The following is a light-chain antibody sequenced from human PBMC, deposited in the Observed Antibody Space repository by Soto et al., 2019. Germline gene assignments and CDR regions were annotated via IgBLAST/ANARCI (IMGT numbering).Light chain of an antibody. V-gene: IGKV3-20*01. CDR2: GAS. CDR1: QSVSSSY. J-gene: IGKJ4*01. CDR3: QQYGSSPS. Sequence: EIVLTQSPGTLSLSPGERATLSCRASQSVSSSYLVWYQQKPGQAPRLFIYGASSRATGIPDRFSGSGSGTDFTLTISRLEPEDFAVYYCQQYGSSPSFGGGTKVEIK.